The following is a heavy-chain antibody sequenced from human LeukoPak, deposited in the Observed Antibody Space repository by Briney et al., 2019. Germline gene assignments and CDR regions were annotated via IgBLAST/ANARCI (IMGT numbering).Heavy chain of an antibody. Sequence: GGSLRPSCAASGFTFSSYGMHWVRQAPGKGLEWVAFIRYDGSNKYYADSVKGRFTITRDNSKNTLYLQMNSLRAEDTAVYYCAKRDGYIIDYWGQGTLVTVSS. D-gene: IGHD5-24*01. CDR3: AKRDGYIIDY. CDR1: GFTFSSYG. J-gene: IGHJ4*02. CDR2: IRYDGSNK. V-gene: IGHV3-30*02.